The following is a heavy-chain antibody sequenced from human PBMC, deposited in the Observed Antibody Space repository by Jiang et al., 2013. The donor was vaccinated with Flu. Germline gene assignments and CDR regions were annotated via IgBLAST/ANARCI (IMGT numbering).Heavy chain of an antibody. J-gene: IGHJ6*02. Sequence: GSVQWLRTGAGSAQPPRKGAWSGLGKSIIVEAPTTTRTLKSRVTISVDTSKNQFSLKLSSVTAADTAVYYCARAYYYDSSGYLGGYYYGMDVWGQGTTVTVSS. D-gene: IGHD3-22*01. CDR2: SIIVEAP. CDR1: GSVQWLRT. V-gene: IGHV4-34*01. CDR3: ARAYYYDSSGYLGGYYYGMDV.